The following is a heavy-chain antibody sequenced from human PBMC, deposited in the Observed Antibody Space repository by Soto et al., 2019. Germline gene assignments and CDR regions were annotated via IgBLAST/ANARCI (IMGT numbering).Heavy chain of an antibody. V-gene: IGHV1-69*02. CDR3: ARGRIGVAGYYFDY. Sequence: SVKVSCKASGGTFSSYTISWVRQAPGQGLEWMGRIIPILGIANYAQKFQGRVTITADKSTSTAYMELSSLRSEDTAVYYCARGRIGVAGYYFDYWGQGTLVTVSS. D-gene: IGHD6-19*01. CDR2: IIPILGIA. J-gene: IGHJ4*02. CDR1: GGTFSSYT.